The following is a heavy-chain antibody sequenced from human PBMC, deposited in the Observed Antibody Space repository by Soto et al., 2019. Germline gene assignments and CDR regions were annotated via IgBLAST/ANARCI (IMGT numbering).Heavy chain of an antibody. V-gene: IGHV3-30*03. Sequence: GVSLILSCGASGFPFSSYGMHWVRQGTGTGLEWVRVISYEGSNKYYADSVKGRFTISRDNSKNTLYLQMNSLRAEDTAVYYCAQNDYYDSSADYYCYSMDVWGQGTTVTVSS. D-gene: IGHD3-22*01. CDR1: GFPFSSYG. J-gene: IGHJ6*02. CDR3: AQNDYYDSSADYYCYSMDV. CDR2: ISYEGSNK.